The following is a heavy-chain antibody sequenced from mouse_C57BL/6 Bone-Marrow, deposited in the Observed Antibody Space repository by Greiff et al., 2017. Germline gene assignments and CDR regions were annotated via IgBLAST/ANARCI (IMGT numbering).Heavy chain of an antibody. CDR1: GYTFTSYW. V-gene: IGHV1-55*01. J-gene: IGHJ4*01. D-gene: IGHD3-1*01. CDR3: ARSRDYYAMDY. CDR2: IYPGSGST. Sequence: QVQLQQPGAELVKPGASVKMSCKASGYTFTSYWITWVKQRPGQGLEWIGGIYPGSGSTNYNEKFKGKATLTVDTSSRTAYLQLSSLTSEDSAVYYCARSRDYYAMDYWGQGTSVTVSS.